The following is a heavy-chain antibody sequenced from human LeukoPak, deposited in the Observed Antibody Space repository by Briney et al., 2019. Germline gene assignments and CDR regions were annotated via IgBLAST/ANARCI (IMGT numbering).Heavy chain of an antibody. CDR3: ASLYGDYLDY. Sequence: SETLSLTCAVSGYSISSGYYWGWIRQPPGKGLGWIGSIYHSGSTYYNPSLKSRVTISVDTSKNQFSLKLSSVTAADTAVYYCASLYGDYLDYWGQGTLVTVSS. D-gene: IGHD4-17*01. CDR1: GYSISSGYY. CDR2: IYHSGST. V-gene: IGHV4-38-2*01. J-gene: IGHJ4*02.